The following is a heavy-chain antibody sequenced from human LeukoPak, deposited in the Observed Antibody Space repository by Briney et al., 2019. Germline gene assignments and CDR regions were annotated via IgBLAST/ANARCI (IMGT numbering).Heavy chain of an antibody. CDR3: ARDSYGSGSYYSGFDY. V-gene: IGHV3-66*01. CDR1: GFTFSDYY. CDR2: IYSGGST. J-gene: IGHJ4*02. D-gene: IGHD3-10*01. Sequence: GGSLRLSCAASGFTFSDYYMSWIRQAPGKGLEWVSVIYSGGSTYYADFVKGRFTISRDNSKNTLYLQMNSLRAEDTAVYYCARDSYGSGSYYSGFDYWGQGTLVTVSS.